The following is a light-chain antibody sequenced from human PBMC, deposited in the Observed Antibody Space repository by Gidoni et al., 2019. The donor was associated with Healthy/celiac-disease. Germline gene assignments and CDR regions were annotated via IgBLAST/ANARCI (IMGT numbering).Light chain of an antibody. CDR1: SSDVGGYNY. CDR2: EVS. CDR3: SSYTSSSTPCV. V-gene: IGLV2-14*01. Sequence: QSALTQPASVSGSPGQSITISCTGTSSDVGGYNYVSWYHQHPGKAPKLMIYEVSNRPSGVSNRFSGSKSSNTASLTISGLQAEDEADYYCSSYTSSSTPCVFGTGTKVTVL. J-gene: IGLJ1*01.